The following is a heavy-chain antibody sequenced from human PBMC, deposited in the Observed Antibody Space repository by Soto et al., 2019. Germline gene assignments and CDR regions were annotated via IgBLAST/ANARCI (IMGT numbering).Heavy chain of an antibody. D-gene: IGHD3-9*01. CDR3: ARGRYYDILTGYTTGPYGMDV. CDR2: IYHSGST. Sequence: SETLSLTCAVSGGSISSSNWWRWVRQPPGKGLEWIGEIYHSGSTNYNPSLKSRVTISVDKSKNHFSLKLSSVTAADTAVYYCARGRYYDILTGYTTGPYGMDVWGQGTTVTVSS. J-gene: IGHJ6*02. V-gene: IGHV4-4*02. CDR1: GGSISSSNW.